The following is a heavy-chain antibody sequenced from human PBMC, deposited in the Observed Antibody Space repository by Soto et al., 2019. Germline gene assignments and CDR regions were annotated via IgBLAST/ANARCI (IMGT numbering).Heavy chain of an antibody. Sequence: PGGSLRLSCAASGFTFSSYGMHWVRQAPGKGLEWVAVIWYDGSNKYYADSVKGRFTISRDNSKNTLYLQMNSLRAEDTAVYYGAREGPLGTRAFDYWGQGTMFTVAS. CDR2: IWYDGSNK. CDR1: GFTFSSYG. CDR3: AREGPLGTRAFDY. V-gene: IGHV3-33*01. J-gene: IGHJ4*02. D-gene: IGHD3-10*01.